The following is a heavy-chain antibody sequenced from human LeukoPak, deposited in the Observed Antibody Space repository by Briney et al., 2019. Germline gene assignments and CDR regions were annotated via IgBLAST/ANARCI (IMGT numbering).Heavy chain of an antibody. J-gene: IGHJ5*02. V-gene: IGHV3-11*01. CDR2: ISSSGSTI. D-gene: IGHD1-26*01. CDR3: ASYRYSGSYFDP. CDR1: GFTFSGYY. Sequence: GGSLRLSCAASGFTFSGYYMSWIRQAPGKGLEWVSYISSSGSTIYYADSVKGRFTISRDNAKNSLYLQMNSLRAEDTAVYYCASYRYSGSYFDPWGQGTLVTVSS.